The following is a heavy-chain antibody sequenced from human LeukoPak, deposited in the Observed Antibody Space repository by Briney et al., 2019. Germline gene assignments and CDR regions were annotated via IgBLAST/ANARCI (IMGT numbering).Heavy chain of an antibody. V-gene: IGHV1-18*01. J-gene: IGHJ5*02. CDR1: GYTFTSYG. CDR3: ASSSIAARPRWFDP. D-gene: IGHD6-6*01. Sequence: ASVKASCKASGYTFTSYGISWMRQAPGQGLEWMGWISAYNGNTNYAQKLQGRVTMTTDTSTSTAYMELRSLRSDDTAVYYCASSSIAARPRWFDPWGQGTLVTVSS. CDR2: ISAYNGNT.